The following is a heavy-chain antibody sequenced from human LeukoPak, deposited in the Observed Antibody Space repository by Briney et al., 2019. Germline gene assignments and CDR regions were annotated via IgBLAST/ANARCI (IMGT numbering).Heavy chain of an antibody. CDR3: AREAFDSWNYRFDY. V-gene: IGHV1-18*01. J-gene: IGHJ4*02. CDR2: ISGNNGYT. Sequence: ASVKVSCKASGYTFTSYGISWVRQAPGQGLEWMGWISGNNGYTNYAQKVQDRVTMTTDTSTSTAYMELRSLRSDDTAVYYCAREAFDSWNYRFDYWGQGTQVTVSS. D-gene: IGHD1-7*01. CDR1: GYTFTSYG.